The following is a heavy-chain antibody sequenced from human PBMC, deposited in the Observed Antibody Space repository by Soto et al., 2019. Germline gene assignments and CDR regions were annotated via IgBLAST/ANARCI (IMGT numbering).Heavy chain of an antibody. CDR3: ARRERYYHDSSGYYPFDY. Sequence: QVQLVQSGAEVKKPGSSVKVSCKASGGTFSSYAISWVRQAPGQGLEWMGGIIPIFGTANYAQKFQGRVTITADESTSTAYMELSSLRSEDTAVYYCARRERYYHDSSGYYPFDYWGQGTLVTVSS. V-gene: IGHV1-69*01. CDR2: IIPIFGTA. D-gene: IGHD3-22*01. J-gene: IGHJ4*02. CDR1: GGTFSSYA.